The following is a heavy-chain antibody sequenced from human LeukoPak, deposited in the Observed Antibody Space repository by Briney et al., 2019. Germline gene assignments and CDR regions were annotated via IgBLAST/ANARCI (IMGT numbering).Heavy chain of an antibody. Sequence: ASVRVSCKASGYTFTGYYMHWVRQAPGQGLEWMGWINPNSGGTNYAQKFQGRVTMTRDTSISTAYMELSRLRSDDTAVYYCASPYNWNDENYYYYMDVWGKGTTVTVSS. CDR3: ASPYNWNDENYYYYMDV. J-gene: IGHJ6*03. CDR1: GYTFTGYY. CDR2: INPNSGGT. V-gene: IGHV1-2*02. D-gene: IGHD1-20*01.